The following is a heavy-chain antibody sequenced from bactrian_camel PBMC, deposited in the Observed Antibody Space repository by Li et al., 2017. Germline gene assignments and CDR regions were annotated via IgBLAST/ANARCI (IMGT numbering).Heavy chain of an antibody. CDR1: GYTSDSAC. CDR2: ITIGSGRT. J-gene: IGHJ4*01. D-gene: IGHD3*01. V-gene: IGHV3S36*01. Sequence: VQLVESGGGSVQAGGSLRLSCAASGYTSDSACMAWFRRAPGEGFEWVAQITIGSGRTDYADSVKGRFTISRDNAKNTVYLQMNSLKSEDTAVYSCKTTLGFDYGGCYEYNAVGQGTQVTVS.